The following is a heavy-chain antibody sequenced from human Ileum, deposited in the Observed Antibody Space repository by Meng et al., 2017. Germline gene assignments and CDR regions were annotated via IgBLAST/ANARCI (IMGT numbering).Heavy chain of an antibody. CDR3: ARHGGYSQDF. Sequence: QGPPREGGPWLGWALWSLSLTCSVSSGSISSNTYWSWVRQPPGKGLEWIGQISHSGSAYYNPSLKSRVTMSVDKSKSQFSLMLTSVTAADTAIYYCARHGGYSQDFWGQGTLVTVSS. CDR1: SGSISSNTY. D-gene: IGHD4-23*01. J-gene: IGHJ4*02. V-gene: IGHV4-4*03. CDR2: ISHSGSA.